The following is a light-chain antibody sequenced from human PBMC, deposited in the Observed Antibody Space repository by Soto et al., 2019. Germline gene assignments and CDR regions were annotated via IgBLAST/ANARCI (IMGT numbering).Light chain of an antibody. CDR3: QYRGIWPPGAT. J-gene: IGKJ4*01. V-gene: IGKV3-11*01. CDR2: DAS. Sequence: EIVLTQSPVTLSLSPGERATLSCRASQSINNCLAWYQQKPGQPPRLLIYDASNRATAIPVRFSGSGSGPDFTLTISSLEPEDSAVYYCQYRGIWPPGATFGGGTKVEIK. CDR1: QSINNC.